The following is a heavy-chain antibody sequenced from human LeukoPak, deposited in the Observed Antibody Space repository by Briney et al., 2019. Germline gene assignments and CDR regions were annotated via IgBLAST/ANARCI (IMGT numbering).Heavy chain of an antibody. V-gene: IGHV3-30-3*01. J-gene: IGHJ4*02. D-gene: IGHD5-18*01. Sequence: GGSLRLSCVASGFPFSSYWMTWVRQAPGKGLEWVAVISYDGSNKYYADSVKGRFTISRDNSKNTLYLQMNSLRAEDTAVYYCAREGYSYGSEVIYYFDYWGQGTLVTVSS. CDR3: AREGYSYGSEVIYYFDY. CDR2: ISYDGSNK. CDR1: GFPFSSYW.